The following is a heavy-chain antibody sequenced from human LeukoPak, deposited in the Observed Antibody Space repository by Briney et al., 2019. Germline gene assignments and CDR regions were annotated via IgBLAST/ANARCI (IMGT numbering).Heavy chain of an antibody. V-gene: IGHV1-69*13. CDR2: IIPIFGTA. Sequence: ASVKVSCKASGGTFSSYAISWVRQAPGQGLEWMGGIIPIFGTANYAQKFQGRVTITAGESTSTAYMELSSLRSEDTAVYYCARDGSGAFDIWGQGTMVTVSS. CDR1: GGTFSSYA. J-gene: IGHJ3*02. D-gene: IGHD1-14*01. CDR3: ARDGSGAFDI.